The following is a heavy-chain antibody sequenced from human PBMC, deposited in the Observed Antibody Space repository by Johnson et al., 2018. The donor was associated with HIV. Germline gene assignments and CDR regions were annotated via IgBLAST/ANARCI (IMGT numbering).Heavy chain of an antibody. CDR1: GFTFSSYA. CDR2: ISYDGSNK. D-gene: IGHD3-22*01. CDR3: ARDLVPYYYDSSGYSYAFDI. V-gene: IGHV3-30*04. Sequence: QVQLVESGGGVVQPGRSLRLSCAASGFTFSSYAMHWVRQAPGKGLEWVAVISYDGSNKYYADSVKGRFTISRDHAKNSLYLQMNSLRAEDTAVYYCARDLVPYYYDSSGYSYAFDIWGQGTMVTVSS. J-gene: IGHJ3*02.